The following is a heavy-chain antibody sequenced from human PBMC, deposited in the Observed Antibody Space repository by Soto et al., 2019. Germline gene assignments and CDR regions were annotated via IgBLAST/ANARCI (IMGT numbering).Heavy chain of an antibody. CDR1: GGTFSSYT. J-gene: IGHJ4*02. CDR3: ALRGDTYYYDSSGYYTFDY. Sequence: SVKVSCKASGGTFSSYTISWVRQAPGQGLEWMGRIIPILGIANYAQKFQGRVTITADESTSTAYMELSSLRSEDTAVYYCALRGDTYYYDSSGYYTFDYWGQGTLVTVSS. D-gene: IGHD3-22*01. CDR2: IIPILGIA. V-gene: IGHV1-69*02.